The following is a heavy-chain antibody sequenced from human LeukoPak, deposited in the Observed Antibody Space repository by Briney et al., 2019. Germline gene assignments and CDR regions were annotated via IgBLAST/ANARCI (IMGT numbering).Heavy chain of an antibody. D-gene: IGHD3-9*01. J-gene: IGHJ4*02. Sequence: SETLSLTRTVSGGSISSYYWSWIRQPPGKGLEWIGYIYYSGSTNYNPSLKSRVTISVDTSKNQFSLKLSSVTAADTAVYYCARQSEGYYDILTGYYSYYFDYWGQGTLVTVSS. CDR1: GGSISSYY. V-gene: IGHV4-59*01. CDR3: ARQSEGYYDILTGYYSYYFDY. CDR2: IYYSGST.